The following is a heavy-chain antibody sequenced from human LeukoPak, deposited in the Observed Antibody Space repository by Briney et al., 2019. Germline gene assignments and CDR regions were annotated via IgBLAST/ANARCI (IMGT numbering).Heavy chain of an antibody. Sequence: ASVKVSCKASGGTFSSYAISWVRQAPGQGLEWMGWISAYNGNTNYAQKLQGRVTMTTDTSTSTAYMELRSLRSDDTAVYYCARDDWNDRAFDIWGQGTMVTVSS. CDR2: ISAYNGNT. CDR1: GGTFSSYA. V-gene: IGHV1-18*01. CDR3: ARDDWNDRAFDI. J-gene: IGHJ3*02. D-gene: IGHD1-1*01.